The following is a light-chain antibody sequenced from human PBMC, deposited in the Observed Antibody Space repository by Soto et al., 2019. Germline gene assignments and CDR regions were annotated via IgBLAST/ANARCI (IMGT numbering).Light chain of an antibody. CDR2: GAS. CDR3: QQYDDWPLT. J-gene: IGKJ4*01. V-gene: IGKV3-15*01. CDR1: QSVSTN. Sequence: EIVWTQSPGTLSLSPGERAILSCRASQSVSTNLAWFQQKPGQAPRILIYGASTRATGIPARFSGSGSGTEFNLTISRLQSEDFAVYDCQQYDDWPLTFGGGTKVDIK.